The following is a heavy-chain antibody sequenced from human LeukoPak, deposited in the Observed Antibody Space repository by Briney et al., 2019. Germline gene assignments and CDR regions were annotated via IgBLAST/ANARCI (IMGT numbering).Heavy chain of an antibody. D-gene: IGHD3-10*01. J-gene: IGHJ5*02. CDR1: GGSISSYY. CDR3: ARVGSGSGSYYNENWFDP. V-gene: IGHV4-59*01. CDR2: IYYSRST. Sequence: PSETLSLTCTVSGGSISSYYWSWIRQPPGKGLEWIGYIYYSRSTNYNPSLKSRVTISVDTSKNQFSLKLSSVTAADTAVYYCARVGSGSGSYYNENWFDPWGQGTLVTVSS.